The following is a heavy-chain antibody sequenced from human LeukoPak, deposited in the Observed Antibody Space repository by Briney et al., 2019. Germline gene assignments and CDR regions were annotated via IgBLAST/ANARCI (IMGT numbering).Heavy chain of an antibody. CDR1: GYTFTSYG. V-gene: IGHV1-18*01. D-gene: IGHD2-2*01. CDR3: ARDGSLSSTSGAFDI. Sequence: ASVKVSCKASGYTFTSYGISWVRQAPGQGLEWMGWISAYNGNTNYAQKLQGRVTMTTDASTSTAYMELRSLRSDDTAVYYCARDGSLSSTSGAFDIWGQGTMVTVSS. CDR2: ISAYNGNT. J-gene: IGHJ3*02.